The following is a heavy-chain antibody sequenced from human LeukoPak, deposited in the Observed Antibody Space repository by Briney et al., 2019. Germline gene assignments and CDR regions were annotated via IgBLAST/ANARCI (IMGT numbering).Heavy chain of an antibody. CDR2: IKEDGREK. V-gene: IGHV3-7*01. CDR1: GISFSRGW. CDR3: ARDGYFYAWDY. D-gene: IGHD2/OR15-2a*01. J-gene: IGHJ4*02. Sequence: QPGGPLRLSCVASGISFSRGWMSGPREAPGKGLVWVAKIKEDGREKYYVDSVNGRFTISRDNAKNSLYLQMNSLRAEDTAVYFCARDGYFYAWDYWGQGTLVTVSS.